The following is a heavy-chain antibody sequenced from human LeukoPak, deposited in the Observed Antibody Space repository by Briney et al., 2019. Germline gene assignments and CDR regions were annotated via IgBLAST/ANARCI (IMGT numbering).Heavy chain of an antibody. J-gene: IGHJ4*02. Sequence: GASVKVSCKASGYTFTGYYMHWVRQAPGQGLEWMGWINPNSGGTNYAQKFQGRVTMTRDTSISTAYMELSSLRSEDTAVYYCAASIVGAIFDYWGQGTLVTVSS. D-gene: IGHD1-26*01. CDR2: INPNSGGT. CDR3: AASIVGAIFDY. CDR1: GYTFTGYY. V-gene: IGHV1-2*02.